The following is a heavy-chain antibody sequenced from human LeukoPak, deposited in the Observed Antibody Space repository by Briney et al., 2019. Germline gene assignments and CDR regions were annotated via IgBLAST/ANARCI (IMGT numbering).Heavy chain of an antibody. J-gene: IGHJ4*02. CDR2: INPNSGGT. Sequence: ASAKVSCKASGYTFTGYYMHWVRQAPGQGLEWMGWINPNSGGTNYAQKFQGRVTMTRDTSISTAYMELSRLRSDDTAVYYCARGKDSSSWYDYWGQGTLVTVSS. D-gene: IGHD6-13*01. CDR3: ARGKDSSSWYDY. CDR1: GYTFTGYY. V-gene: IGHV1-2*02.